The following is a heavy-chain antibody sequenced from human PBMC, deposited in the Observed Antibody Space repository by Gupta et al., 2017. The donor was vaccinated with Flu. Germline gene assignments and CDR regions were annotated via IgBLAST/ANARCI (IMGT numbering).Heavy chain of an antibody. CDR3: TKDDRGCCEY. Sequence: VRQGPGKGLEWVGRIYNGDGGGIRYYAAPVNGRFTIARDVSSNTVYLQMNSLTTEDTAMYYCTKDDRGCCEYWGQGTLVTVSS. V-gene: IGHV3-15*01. D-gene: IGHD3-10*01. J-gene: IGHJ4*02. CDR2: IYNGDGGGIR.